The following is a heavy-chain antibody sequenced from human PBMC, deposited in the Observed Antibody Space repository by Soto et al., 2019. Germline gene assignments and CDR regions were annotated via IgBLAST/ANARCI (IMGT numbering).Heavy chain of an antibody. D-gene: IGHD3-22*01. V-gene: IGHV4-30-4*01. CDR3: ARADVPYDSSGYYPFDY. CDR2: IYYSGST. CDR1: GGSISSGDYY. Sequence: SETLSLTCTVSGGSISSGDYYWSWIRQPPGKGLEWIGYIYYSGSTYYNPSLKSRVTISVDTSKNQFSLKLSSVTAADTAVYYCARADVPYDSSGYYPFDYWGQGTLVTVSS. J-gene: IGHJ4*02.